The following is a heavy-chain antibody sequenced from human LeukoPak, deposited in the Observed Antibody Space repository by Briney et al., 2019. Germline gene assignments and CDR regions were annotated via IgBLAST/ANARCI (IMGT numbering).Heavy chain of an antibody. CDR3: AKPGRQIPFGGVVAIAPFDI. D-gene: IGHD3-16*02. Sequence: SETLSLTCTVSGGSISSYYWSWIRQPPGKGLEWIGYIYYSGSTNYNTSLKSRVTISVDTSKNQFSLKLSSVTAADTALYHCAKPGRQIPFGGVVAIAPFDIWGQGTMVTVSS. CDR2: IYYSGST. CDR1: GGSISSYY. J-gene: IGHJ3*02. V-gene: IGHV4-59*08.